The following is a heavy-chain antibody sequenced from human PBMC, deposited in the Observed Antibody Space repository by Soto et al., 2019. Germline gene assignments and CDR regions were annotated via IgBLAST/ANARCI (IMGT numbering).Heavy chain of an antibody. V-gene: IGHV5-51*01. CDR1: GYSFTSYW. D-gene: IGHD2-15*01. J-gene: IGHJ6*02. CDR3: ARRGYCSGGSCYEDYYGMDV. CDR2: IYPGDSDT. Sequence: GESLRISCKGSGYSFTSYWIGWMRQMPGKGLEWMGIIYPGDSDTRYSPSFQGQVTISADKSISTAYLQWSSLKASDTAMYYCARRGYCSGGSCYEDYYGMDVWGQGTTVTVSS.